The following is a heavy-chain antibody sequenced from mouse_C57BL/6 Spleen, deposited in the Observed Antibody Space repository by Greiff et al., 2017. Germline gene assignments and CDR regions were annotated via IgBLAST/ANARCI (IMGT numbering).Heavy chain of an antibody. Sequence: VQGVESGPGLVQPSQSLSITCTVSGFSLTSYGVHWVRQPPGKGLEWLGVIWSGGSTDYNAAFISRLSISKDNSKSQVFFKMNSLQADDTAIYYCAKNRREYYYAMDYWGQGTSVTVSS. CDR1: GFSLTSYG. V-gene: IGHV2-4*01. CDR3: AKNRREYYYAMDY. CDR2: IWSGGST. J-gene: IGHJ4*01.